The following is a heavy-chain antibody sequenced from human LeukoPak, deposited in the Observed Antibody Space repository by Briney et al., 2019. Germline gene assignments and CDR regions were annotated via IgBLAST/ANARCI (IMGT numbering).Heavy chain of an antibody. D-gene: IGHD6-13*01. CDR2: IYSSGSS. CDR1: GGSLSSGNYY. CDR3: ARAPRQQLFPVY. V-gene: IGHV4-61*02. Sequence: SETLSLTCTVSGGSLSSGNYYWTWIRQPAGKGLEWIGRIYSSGSSDYNPSLKSRVTISLDTSKNLLSLRLSSVTAADTAVYYCARAPRQQLFPVYWGQGTLVTVSS. J-gene: IGHJ4*02.